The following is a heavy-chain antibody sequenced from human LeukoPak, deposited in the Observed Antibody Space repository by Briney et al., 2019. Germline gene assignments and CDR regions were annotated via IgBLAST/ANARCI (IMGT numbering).Heavy chain of an antibody. J-gene: IGHJ4*02. CDR3: ARGPPHGGTYFDS. D-gene: IGHD4-23*01. V-gene: IGHV4-59*12. CDR2: TYYSGST. Sequence: SETLSLTCTVSGGSISSYYWSWIRQPPGKGLEWIGYTYYSGSTNYNPSLKSRVTISVDTSKNQFFLMLTSATAADTAVYYCARGPPHGGTYFDSWGQGTLVTVSS. CDR1: GGSISSYY.